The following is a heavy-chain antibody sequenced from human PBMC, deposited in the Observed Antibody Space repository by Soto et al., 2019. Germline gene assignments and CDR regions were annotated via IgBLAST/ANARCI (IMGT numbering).Heavy chain of an antibody. CDR2: IRSKTYAGAP. CDR3: SRGEHGHCNSISCPFEP. D-gene: IGHD2-2*03. V-gene: IGHV3-49*03. Sequence: GGSMRLSCTTSGFTFGDYAVSWFRQAPGKGLEWVGFIRSKTYAGAPEYAASVKGRFTISRDDSKGSAYLQMKSLKTEDTAVYYCSRGEHGHCNSISCPFEPWGQGTLVSV. J-gene: IGHJ5*02. CDR1: GFTFGDYA.